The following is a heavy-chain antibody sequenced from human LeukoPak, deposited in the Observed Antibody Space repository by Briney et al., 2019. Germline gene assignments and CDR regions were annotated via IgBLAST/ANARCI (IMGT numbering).Heavy chain of an antibody. CDR3: ARGGIVGALFSNWFDP. D-gene: IGHD1-26*01. V-gene: IGHV3-21*01. Sequence: PGGSLRLSCAASGFTFSSYSMNWVRQAPGKGREGVSSISSSSSYIYYADSVKGRFTISRDNAKNSLYLQMNSLRAGDTAVYYCARGGIVGALFSNWFDPWGQGTLVTVSS. J-gene: IGHJ5*02. CDR2: ISSSSSYI. CDR1: GFTFSSYS.